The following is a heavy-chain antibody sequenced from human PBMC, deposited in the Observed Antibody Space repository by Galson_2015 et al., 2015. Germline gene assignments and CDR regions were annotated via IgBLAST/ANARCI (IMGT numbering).Heavy chain of an antibody. CDR3: VKEYSSRDYFDY. Sequence: SLRLACAASGFTFSSYGMHWVRQAPGKGLEWVAVISYDGSNKYYADSVKGRFTISRDNSKNTLYLQMNSLRAEDTAVYYCVKEYSSRDYFDYWGQGTLVTVSS. D-gene: IGHD6-19*01. CDR2: ISYDGSNK. V-gene: IGHV3-30*18. J-gene: IGHJ4*02. CDR1: GFTFSSYG.